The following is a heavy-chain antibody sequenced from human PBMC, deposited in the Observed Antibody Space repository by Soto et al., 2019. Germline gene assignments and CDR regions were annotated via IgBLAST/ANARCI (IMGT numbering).Heavy chain of an antibody. CDR3: VSEKRTVPGTRGYFDY. CDR2: TYYRSNWKH. D-gene: IGHD6-19*01. J-gene: IGHJ4*02. V-gene: IGHV6-1*01. CDR1: GDSVSSNIAA. Sequence: QVQLQQSGPGLVEPSQTLSLTCTISGDSVSSNIAAWSWIRQSPSRGLEWLGRTYYRSNWKHDYALFVANRLTLNPDTSTNQFSLHLQSVTPEDTAVYYCVSEKRTVPGTRGYFDYWGQGTLVTVSS.